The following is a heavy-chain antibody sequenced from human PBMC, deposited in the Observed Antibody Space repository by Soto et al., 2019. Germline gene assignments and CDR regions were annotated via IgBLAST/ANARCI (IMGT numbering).Heavy chain of an antibody. CDR3: AKAMIYYDSKGWFDP. CDR2: ISGPGDKT. J-gene: IGHJ5*02. D-gene: IGHD3-22*01. V-gene: IGHV3-23*01. Sequence: GGSLRLSCSASGFTFSSHDMGWVRQAPGTGLEWVSSISGPGDKTKYANSVEGRFTISRDNSKNTLYLQMQTLRAEDTATYYCAKAMIYYDSKGWFDPWGQGTLVTVSS. CDR1: GFTFSSHD.